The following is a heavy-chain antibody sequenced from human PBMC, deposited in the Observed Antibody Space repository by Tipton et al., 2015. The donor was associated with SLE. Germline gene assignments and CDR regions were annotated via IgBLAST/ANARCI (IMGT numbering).Heavy chain of an antibody. CDR1: EFTFSSYN. Sequence: GSLRLSCAASEFTFSSYNMYWVRQAPGKGLEWVSSISSSNNYIYYADSVKGRFTISRDNAKNSLYMQMNSLRDEDTAVYYCARGKYYFDYWGQGTLVTVSS. CDR2: ISSSNNYI. V-gene: IGHV3-21*01. D-gene: IGHD2/OR15-2a*01. J-gene: IGHJ4*02. CDR3: ARGKYYFDY.